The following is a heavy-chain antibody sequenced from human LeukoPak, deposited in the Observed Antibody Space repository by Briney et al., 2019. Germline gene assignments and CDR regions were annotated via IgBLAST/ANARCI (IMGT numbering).Heavy chain of an antibody. CDR3: AKEERAASGRAFEY. D-gene: IGHD6-13*01. CDR1: GVTFSNYA. J-gene: IGHJ4*02. V-gene: IGHV3-23*01. Sequence: PGGSLRLSCAAPGVTFSNYAMRWVRQAPGKGLEWVSSISGGGGNTYYADSVKGRFTISRDNSKNTVDLQMNSLRAEDTDLYYCAKEERAASGRAFEYWGQGILVTVSS. CDR2: ISGGGGNT.